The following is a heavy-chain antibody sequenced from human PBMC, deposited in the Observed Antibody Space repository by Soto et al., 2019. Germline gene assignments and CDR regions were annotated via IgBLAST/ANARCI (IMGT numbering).Heavy chain of an antibody. J-gene: IGHJ3*02. CDR3: ARSRRDGYNLDAFDI. Sequence: GESLKISCKGSGYRFISYWIAWVRQMPGKGLEWMGIIYPGDSDTRYSPSFQGQVTISADKSISTAYLQWSSLKASDTAIYYCARSRRDGYNLDAFDIWGLGTMVTVS. CDR1: GYRFISYW. D-gene: IGHD5-12*01. V-gene: IGHV5-51*01. CDR2: IYPGDSDT.